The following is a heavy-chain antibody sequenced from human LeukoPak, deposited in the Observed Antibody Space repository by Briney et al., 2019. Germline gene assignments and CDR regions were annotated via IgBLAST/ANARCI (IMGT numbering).Heavy chain of an antibody. CDR3: ARDPTRERYCSSTSCDWFDP. J-gene: IGHJ5*02. D-gene: IGHD2-2*01. Sequence: SQTLSLTCAISGDSVSSNSAAWNWIRQSPSRGLEWLGRTYYRSEWYNDYAVSVKSRITINPDTSKNQFSLQLNSVTPEDTAVYYCARDPTRERYCSSTSCDWFDPWGQGTLVTVSS. V-gene: IGHV6-1*01. CDR1: GDSVSSNSAA. CDR2: TYYRSEWYN.